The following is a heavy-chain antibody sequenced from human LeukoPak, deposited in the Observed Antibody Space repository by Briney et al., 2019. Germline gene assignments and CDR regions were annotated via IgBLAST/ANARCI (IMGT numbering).Heavy chain of an antibody. CDR1: GYSFTIYW. V-gene: IGHV5-51*01. J-gene: IGHJ5*02. CDR3: AIFDFLFGEIDNWFDP. CDR2: IYPGDSDT. Sequence: GESLKISCKGSGYSFTIYWIGWVRQMPGKGLEWMGIIYPGDSDTRYSPSFQGQVTISADKSISAAYLQWSSLKASDTAMYYCAIFDFLFGEIDNWFDPWGQGTQVTVSS. D-gene: IGHD3-16*01.